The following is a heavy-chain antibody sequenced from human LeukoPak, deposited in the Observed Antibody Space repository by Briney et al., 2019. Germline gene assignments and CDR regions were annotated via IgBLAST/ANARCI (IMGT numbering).Heavy chain of an antibody. V-gene: IGHV3-7*01. CDR1: GFTFSSYW. Sequence: GGSLRLSCAASGFTFSSYWMSWVRQAPGKGLEWVANIKQDGSEKYYVDSVKGRFTISRDNAKNSLYLQMNSLRAEDTAVYYCARVLLGATTTNYYYYYMDVWGKGTTVTVSS. J-gene: IGHJ6*03. CDR2: IKQDGSEK. D-gene: IGHD1-26*01. CDR3: ARVLLGATTTNYYYYYMDV.